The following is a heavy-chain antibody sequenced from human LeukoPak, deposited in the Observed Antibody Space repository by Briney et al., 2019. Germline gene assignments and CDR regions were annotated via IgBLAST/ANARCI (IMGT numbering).Heavy chain of an antibody. J-gene: IGHJ4*02. CDR2: INHSGST. Sequence: PSETLSLTCAVYGGSFSGYYWSWIRQPPGKGLEWIGEINHSGSTNYNPSLKSRVTISVDTSKNQFSLKLSSVTAADTAVYYCARGGVVADIVVVPAATHDYWGQGTLVTVSS. D-gene: IGHD2-2*01. V-gene: IGHV4-34*01. CDR3: ARGGVVADIVVVPAATHDY. CDR1: GGSFSGYY.